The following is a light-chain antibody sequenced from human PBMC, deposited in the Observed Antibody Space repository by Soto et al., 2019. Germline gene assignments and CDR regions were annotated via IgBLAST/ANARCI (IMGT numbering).Light chain of an antibody. CDR1: QSVRDSH. CDR3: RQYGSSPGT. CDR2: ETS. Sequence: IVVTQSPGTLSLPPGERGTLSCRASQSVRDSHLALHWQTACQAPSLLTYETSSSATGIPDRLSRSGTVAVFALTIARLEPEDVAVYFCRQYGSSPGTVGQGTNVDSK. V-gene: IGKV3-20*01. J-gene: IGKJ1*01.